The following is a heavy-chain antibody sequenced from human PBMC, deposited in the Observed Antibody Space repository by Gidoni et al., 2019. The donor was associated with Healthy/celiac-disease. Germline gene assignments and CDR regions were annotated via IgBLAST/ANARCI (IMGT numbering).Heavy chain of an antibody. J-gene: IGHJ4*02. Sequence: EVQLVESGEGLVQPGGSLRLSCAASGFTFSSYAMHWVRQAPGKGLEYVSAISSNGGSTYYADSVKGRFTISRDNSKNTLYLQMGSLRAEDMAVYYCARGVVGTGFDYWGQGTLVTVSS. CDR1: GFTFSSYA. D-gene: IGHD5-12*01. CDR2: ISSNGGST. V-gene: IGHV3-64*02. CDR3: ARGVVGTGFDY.